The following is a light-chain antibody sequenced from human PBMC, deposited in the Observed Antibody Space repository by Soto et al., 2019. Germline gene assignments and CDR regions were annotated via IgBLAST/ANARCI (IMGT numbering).Light chain of an antibody. CDR1: NSHIENNF. J-gene: IGLJ3*02. CDR2: DNS. CDR3: GTWDSSLSAVV. V-gene: IGLV1-51*01. Sequence: QSVLSQPPSLSAAPGQTVTISCYGSNSHIENNFVSWFRQVPGAASDLLIFDNSNRPSGIPDRFSGSKSGSSATLAISGLQAGDEAHYYCGTWDSSLSAVVFGTGTQLTVL.